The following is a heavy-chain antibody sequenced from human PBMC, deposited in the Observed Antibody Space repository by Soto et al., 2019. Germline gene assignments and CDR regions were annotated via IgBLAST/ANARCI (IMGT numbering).Heavy chain of an antibody. V-gene: IGHV1-18*01. CDR3: ARDEAYYYDSSGPQGAFDI. D-gene: IGHD3-22*01. CDR2: ISAYNGNT. Sequence: ASVKVSCKASGYTFTSYGISWVRQAPGQGLEWMGWISAYNGNTNYAQKLQGGVTMTTDTSTSTAYMELRSLRSDDTAVYYCARDEAYYYDSSGPQGAFDIWGQGTMVTVSS. CDR1: GYTFTSYG. J-gene: IGHJ3*02.